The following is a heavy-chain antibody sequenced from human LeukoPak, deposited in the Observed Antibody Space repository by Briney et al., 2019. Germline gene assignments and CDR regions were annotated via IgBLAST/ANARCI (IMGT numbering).Heavy chain of an antibody. CDR2: IYPSGST. CDR3: ARWVKDYGDYFDY. J-gene: IGHJ4*02. CDR1: GFTFSSYW. V-gene: IGHV4-38-2*01. D-gene: IGHD4-17*01. Sequence: PGGSLRLSCGATGFTFSSYWMHWVRQAPGKGLEWIGSIYPSGSTYYNPSLKSRVTTSVDTSKNQFSLKLTSVTAADTAVYYCARWVKDYGDYFDYWGQGTLVTVSS.